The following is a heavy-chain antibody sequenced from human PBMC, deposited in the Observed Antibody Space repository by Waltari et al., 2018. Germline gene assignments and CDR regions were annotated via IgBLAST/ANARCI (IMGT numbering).Heavy chain of an antibody. CDR1: GGSISSGGYS. J-gene: IGHJ5*02. V-gene: IGHV4-31*03. Sequence: QVQLQESGPGLVKPSQTLSLTCTVSGGSISSGGYSWSWIRQHPGKGLEWIGYIYYSGSTYYNPSLKSRVTISVDTSKNQFSLKLSSVTAADTAVYYCARDLNGRNWFDPWGQGTLVTVSS. D-gene: IGHD2-8*01. CDR2: IYYSGST. CDR3: ARDLNGRNWFDP.